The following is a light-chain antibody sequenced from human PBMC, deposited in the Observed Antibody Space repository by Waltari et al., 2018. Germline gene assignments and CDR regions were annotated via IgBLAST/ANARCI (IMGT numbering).Light chain of an antibody. CDR3: QQYDTSPYS. CDR2: GAT. CDR1: QSVSSNL. Sequence: EIVLTQSPGTLALSPGERVTLSCRASQSVSSNLLAWYQQKPAQAPRVLIYGATNRATGIPDRFSGSGSGTDFTLTISRLEPEDFAMYYCQQYDTSPYSFGQGTKVEIK. V-gene: IGKV3-20*01. J-gene: IGKJ1*01.